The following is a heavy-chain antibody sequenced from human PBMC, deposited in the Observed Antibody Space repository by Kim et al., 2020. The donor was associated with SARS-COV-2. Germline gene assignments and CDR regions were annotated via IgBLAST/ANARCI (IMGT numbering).Heavy chain of an antibody. Sequence: SETLSLTCTVSGYSISSGYYWGWSRQPPGKGLEWIGTIYHSGSTYYKPSLKSRVTISVDTSKNQFSLKLSSVTAADTAVYYCARVGRYDSSGSWGQGTPV. D-gene: IGHD3-22*01. CDR2: IYHSGST. V-gene: IGHV4-38-2*02. CDR3: ARVGRYDSSGS. CDR1: GYSISSGYY. J-gene: IGHJ1*01.